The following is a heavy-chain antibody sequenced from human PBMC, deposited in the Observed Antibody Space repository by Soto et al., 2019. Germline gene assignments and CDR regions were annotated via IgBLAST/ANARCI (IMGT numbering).Heavy chain of an antibody. CDR1: GYTFTYNF. J-gene: IGHJ4*02. Sequence: ASVKVSCKASGYTFTYNFMHWVRQAPGQGLEWMGIINPSGGTTRAAQKFQGRVTMARDTSTSTVYMELSSLRSEDTAVYYCARGPHIAVDHYKKYYFDYWGQGTLVTVSS. V-gene: IGHV1-46*01. CDR2: INPSGGTT. D-gene: IGHD2-15*01. CDR3: ARGPHIAVDHYKKYYFDY.